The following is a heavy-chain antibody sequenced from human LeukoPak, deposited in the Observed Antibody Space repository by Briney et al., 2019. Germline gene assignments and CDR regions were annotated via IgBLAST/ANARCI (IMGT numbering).Heavy chain of an antibody. D-gene: IGHD3-3*01. CDR1: GFTFSSYW. CDR3: AKGYTIFGVARIDY. J-gene: IGHJ4*02. V-gene: IGHV3-7*01. CDR2: IKHDGRET. Sequence: GGSLRLSCAASGFTFSSYWMTWVRQAPGKGLESVANIKHDGRETYYVDSVKGRFTISRDNAKKSLYLQMNSLRAEDTAVYYCAKGYTIFGVARIDYWGQGTLVTVSS.